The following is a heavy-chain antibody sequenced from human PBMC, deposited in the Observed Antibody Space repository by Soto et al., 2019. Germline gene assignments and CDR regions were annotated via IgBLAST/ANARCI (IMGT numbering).Heavy chain of an antibody. Sequence: SETLSLTCAVSGGSISSNNWWSWVRQPPGKGLEWIGEIYHTGSTNYNPSLKSRVTISVDKSKNQVSLKLSSVTAADTAVYYCASQHYYDSSGYYVVYWGQGTLVTVSS. D-gene: IGHD3-22*01. V-gene: IGHV4-4*02. J-gene: IGHJ4*02. CDR3: ASQHYYDSSGYYVVY. CDR2: IYHTGST. CDR1: GGSISSNNW.